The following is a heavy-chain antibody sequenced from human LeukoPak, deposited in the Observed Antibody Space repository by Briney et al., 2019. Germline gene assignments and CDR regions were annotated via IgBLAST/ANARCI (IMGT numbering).Heavy chain of an antibody. CDR2: IYTSGST. V-gene: IGHV4-4*07. J-gene: IGHJ3*02. CDR1: GGSNSSYY. D-gene: IGHD3-22*01. CDR3: ARDSRYYYDSSGYPHFDAFDI. Sequence: PSETLSLTCTVSGGSNSSYYWSWIRQPAGKGLEWIGRIYTSGSTNYNPSLKSRVTMSVDTSKNQFSLKLSSVTAADTAVYYCARDSRYYYDSSGYPHFDAFDIWGQGTMVTVSS.